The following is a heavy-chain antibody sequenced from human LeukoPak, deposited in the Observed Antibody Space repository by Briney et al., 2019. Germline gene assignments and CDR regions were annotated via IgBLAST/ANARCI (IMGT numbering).Heavy chain of an antibody. CDR1: GGSISSSSYY. J-gene: IGHJ5*02. V-gene: IGHV4-39*07. D-gene: IGHD6-19*01. CDR3: ARGYSSGWLERANWFDP. CDR2: IYYSGST. Sequence: PSETLSLTCTVSGGSISSSSYYWGWIRQPPGKGLEWIGSIYYSGSTYYNPSLKSRVTISVDTSKNQFSLKLSSVTAADTAVYYCARGYSSGWLERANWFDPWGQGTLVTVSS.